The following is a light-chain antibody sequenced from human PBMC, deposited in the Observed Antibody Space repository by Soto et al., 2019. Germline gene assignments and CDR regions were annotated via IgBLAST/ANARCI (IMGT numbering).Light chain of an antibody. Sequence: QSALTQPASVSGSPGQSITISCTGTSSDIGGYNYVSWYQQHPGKAPKLMIYDISNRPSGVSNRFSGSKSGNTASLTISGLQAEDEADYYCSSYTFISTVIFGGGTKVTVL. CDR2: DIS. CDR3: SSYTFISTVI. CDR1: SSDIGGYNY. V-gene: IGLV2-14*03. J-gene: IGLJ2*01.